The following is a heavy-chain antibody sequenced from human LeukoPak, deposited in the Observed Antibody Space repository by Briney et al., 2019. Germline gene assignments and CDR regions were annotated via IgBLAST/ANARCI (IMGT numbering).Heavy chain of an antibody. CDR2: ISYSSRAR. V-gene: IGHV3-48*01. CDR1: GFTFSSYN. J-gene: IGHJ4*02. CDR3: ARAYCSSTSCFG. D-gene: IGHD2-2*01. Sequence: GGSLRLSCAASGFTFSSYNMNWVRQAPGKGLEWVSSISYSSRARYYAASVKGRFTISRDNFKDSLYLQMDSLRAEDTAVYYCARAYCSSTSCFGWGQGTLVTVSS.